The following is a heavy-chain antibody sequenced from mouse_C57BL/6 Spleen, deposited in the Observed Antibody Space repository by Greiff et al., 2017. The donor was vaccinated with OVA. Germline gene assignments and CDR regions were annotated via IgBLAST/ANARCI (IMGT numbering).Heavy chain of an antibody. J-gene: IGHJ2*01. CDR2: IYPGDGDT. CDR1: GYAFSSSW. Sequence: QVQLQQSGPELVKPGASVKISCKASGYAFSSSWMNWVKQRPGKGLEWIGRIYPGDGDTNYNGKFKGKATLTADKSSSTAYMQLSSLTSEDSAVYFCARSNYYGSSPRFDYWGQGTTLTVSS. CDR3: ARSNYYGSSPRFDY. D-gene: IGHD1-1*01. V-gene: IGHV1-82*01.